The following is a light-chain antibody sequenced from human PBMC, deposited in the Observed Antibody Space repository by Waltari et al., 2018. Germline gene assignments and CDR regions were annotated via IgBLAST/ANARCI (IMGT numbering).Light chain of an antibody. CDR1: ELTDKY. J-gene: IGLJ2*01. Sequence: SYELTQSPSISVSPGRTATITCSGDELTDKYTYWYQQKAGQSPMLVIYEDYKRPSGIPERFSGSNSGNTASLTISGTQAMDEADYYCQAWDSSAFIVFGGGTKLTVL. V-gene: IGLV3-1*01. CDR3: QAWDSSAFIV. CDR2: EDY.